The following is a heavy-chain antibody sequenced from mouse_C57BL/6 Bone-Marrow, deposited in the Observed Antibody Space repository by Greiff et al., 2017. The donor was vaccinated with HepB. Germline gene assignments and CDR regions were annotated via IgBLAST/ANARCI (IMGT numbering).Heavy chain of an antibody. CDR1: GSSITSGYS. CDR2: ISYDGSN. J-gene: IGHJ2*01. Sequence: DVQLQESGPGLVKPSQSLSLTCSVTGSSITSGYSWTWIRPFPGNNLEWMGYISYDGSNNSHPSLKNRISIPRDPSKNQFFLKLNSVTTEDTATYYCATITTGVATDYWGQGTTLTVSS. V-gene: IGHV3-6*01. CDR3: ATITTGVATDY. D-gene: IGHD1-1*01.